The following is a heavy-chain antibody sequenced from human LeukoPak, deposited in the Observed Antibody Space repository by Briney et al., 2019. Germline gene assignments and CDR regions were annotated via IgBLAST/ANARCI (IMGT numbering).Heavy chain of an antibody. Sequence: ASVRVSCKASGGTFSSYAISWVRQAPGQGLEWMGWISAYNGNTNYAQKLQGRVTMTTDTSTSTAYMELRSLRSDDTAVYYCARDGLDLLRGYYFDYWGQGTLVTVSS. CDR2: ISAYNGNT. CDR3: ARDGLDLLRGYYFDY. J-gene: IGHJ4*02. CDR1: GGTFSSYA. D-gene: IGHD1-26*01. V-gene: IGHV1-18*01.